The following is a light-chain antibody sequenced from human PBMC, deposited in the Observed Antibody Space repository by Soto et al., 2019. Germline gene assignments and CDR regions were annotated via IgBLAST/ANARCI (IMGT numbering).Light chain of an antibody. Sequence: QSVLTQPPSVSGAPGQRVTISCNGSSSNIGAGYDVHWYQQFPGTVPKLLIYGNDGRPSGVPDRFSGSKSGTSASLAITGLQAEDEADYYCQSHDPSLGGRVFGGGTKLTVL. CDR2: GND. CDR3: QSHDPSLGGRV. V-gene: IGLV1-40*01. CDR1: SSNIGAGYD. J-gene: IGLJ3*02.